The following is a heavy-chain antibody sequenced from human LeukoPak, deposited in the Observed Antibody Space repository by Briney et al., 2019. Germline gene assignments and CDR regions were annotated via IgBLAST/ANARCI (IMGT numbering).Heavy chain of an antibody. J-gene: IGHJ3*02. V-gene: IGHV4-61*02. D-gene: IGHD1-26*01. CDR2: IYTSGST. CDR1: GGSISSGSYY. CDR3: ARHATASYSGSRDDAFDI. Sequence: SETLSLTCTVSGGSISSGSYYWSWIRQPAGKGLEWIGRIYTSGSTNYNPSLKSRVTISVDTSKNQFSLKLSSVTAADTAVYYCARHATASYSGSRDDAFDIWGQGTMVTVSS.